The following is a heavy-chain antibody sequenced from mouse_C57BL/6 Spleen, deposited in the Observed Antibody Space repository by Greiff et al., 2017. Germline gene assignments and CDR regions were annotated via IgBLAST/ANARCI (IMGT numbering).Heavy chain of an antibody. V-gene: IGHV3-6*01. D-gene: IGHD1-1*01. CDR2: ISYDGSN. CDR3: ASLYYGSSCFDY. J-gene: IGHJ2*01. CDR1: GYSITSCYF. Sequence: VQLQQSGPGLVKPSQSLSLTCSVTGYSITSCYFWNWIRKFPGNQLELMGYISYDGSNNYNPSLKNQISITRDPSRKQFFLKLNSFTTEDTATSDCASLYYGSSCFDYWGQGTTLTVSS.